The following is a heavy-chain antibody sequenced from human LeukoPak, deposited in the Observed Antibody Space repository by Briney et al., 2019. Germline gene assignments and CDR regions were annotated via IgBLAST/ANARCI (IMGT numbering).Heavy chain of an antibody. CDR2: INHSGST. Sequence: SETLSLTCAVYGGSFSGYYWSWIRQPPGKGLEWIGEINHSGSTNYNPSLKSRVTISVDTSKNQFSLKLSSVTAADTAVYYCARGIGTRYDFWSGHQSWFPSFDYWGQGTLVTVSS. V-gene: IGHV4-34*01. CDR3: ARGIGTRYDFWSGHQSWFPSFDY. CDR1: GGSFSGYY. D-gene: IGHD3-3*01. J-gene: IGHJ4*02.